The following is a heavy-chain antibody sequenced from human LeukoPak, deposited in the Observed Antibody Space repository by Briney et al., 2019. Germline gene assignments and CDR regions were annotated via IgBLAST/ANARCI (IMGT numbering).Heavy chain of an antibody. CDR1: GGSISSYY. D-gene: IGHD3-10*01. Sequence: PSETLSLTCTVSGGSISSYYWSWIRQPPGKGLEWIGYIYYSGSTNYNPSLKSRVTISVDTSKNQFSLKLSSVTAADTAVYYCARGEVTMVRGVVIPDAFDIWGQGTMVTVSS. CDR3: ARGEVTMVRGVVIPDAFDI. J-gene: IGHJ3*02. V-gene: IGHV4-59*12. CDR2: IYYSGST.